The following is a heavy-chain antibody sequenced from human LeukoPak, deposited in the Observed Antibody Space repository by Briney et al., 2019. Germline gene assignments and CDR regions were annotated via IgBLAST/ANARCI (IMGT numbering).Heavy chain of an antibody. CDR2: IYSGGNT. D-gene: IGHD4-17*01. CDR1: GFTVSSNS. V-gene: IGHV3-53*01. Sequence: GGSLRLSCTVSGFTVSSNSMSWVRQAPGKGLGWVSFIYSGGNTHYSDSVKGRFTISRDNSKNTLYLQMNTLRAEDTAVYYCARRAGEYSHPYDYWGQGTLVTVSS. CDR3: ARRAGEYSHPYDY. J-gene: IGHJ4*02.